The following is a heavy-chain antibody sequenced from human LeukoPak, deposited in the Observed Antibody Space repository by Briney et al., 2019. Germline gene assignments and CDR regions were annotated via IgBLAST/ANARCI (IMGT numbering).Heavy chain of an antibody. CDR2: IIPVLDSA. Sequence: SVKVSCKASGGTFNHFGINWVRQATGQGLEWVGRIIPVLDSAKYAPKIQDRVTITADKSTSTAYMELNSLRSEDTAVYFCARRGSNSYNSFDPWGQGTLVTVSS. V-gene: IGHV1-69*04. CDR1: GGTFNHFG. J-gene: IGHJ5*02. D-gene: IGHD3-16*02. CDR3: ARRGSNSYNSFDP.